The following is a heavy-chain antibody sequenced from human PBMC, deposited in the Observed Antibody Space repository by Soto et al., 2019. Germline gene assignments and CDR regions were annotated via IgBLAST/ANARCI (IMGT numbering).Heavy chain of an antibody. Sequence: EVQLLESAGGLVQPGGSLRLSCAASGFTISSYAMSWVRQAPGKGLEWVSAISGSGGSTYYADSVKGRFTISRDNSKNTLYLQMNSLRAEDTAVYFCAKDSDYGDYSLDYWGQGTLVTVSS. CDR2: ISGSGGST. V-gene: IGHV3-23*01. CDR3: AKDSDYGDYSLDY. D-gene: IGHD4-17*01. J-gene: IGHJ4*02. CDR1: GFTISSYA.